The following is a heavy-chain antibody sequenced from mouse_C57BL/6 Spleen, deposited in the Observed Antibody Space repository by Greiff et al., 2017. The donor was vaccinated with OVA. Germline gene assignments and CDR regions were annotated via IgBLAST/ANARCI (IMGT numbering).Heavy chain of an antibody. CDR2: ISSGSSTI. CDR1: GFTFSDYG. V-gene: IGHV5-17*01. D-gene: IGHD1-1*01. J-gene: IGHJ3*01. CDR3: ASPAFYYGSSLAWFAY. Sequence: EVKVVESGGGLVKPGGSLKLSCAASGFTFSDYGMHWVRQAPEQGLEWVAYISSGSSTIYYADTVKGRFTISRDNAKNTLFLQMTSLRSEDTAMYYCASPAFYYGSSLAWFAYWGQGTLVTVSA.